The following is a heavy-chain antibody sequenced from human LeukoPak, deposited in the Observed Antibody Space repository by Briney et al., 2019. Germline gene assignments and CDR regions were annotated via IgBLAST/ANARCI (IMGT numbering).Heavy chain of an antibody. V-gene: IGHV3-49*04. CDR1: GFTFGDYA. CDR2: IASETYGGTA. CDR3: TRDQTPYY. Sequence: GGSLRLSCTTSGFTFGDYAMIWVRQAPGKGLEWVGFIASETYGGTAEYAASVKGRFIISRDDSKSIAYLQMNSLKTEDTAVYYCTRDQTPYYWGQGTLVTVSS. J-gene: IGHJ4*02.